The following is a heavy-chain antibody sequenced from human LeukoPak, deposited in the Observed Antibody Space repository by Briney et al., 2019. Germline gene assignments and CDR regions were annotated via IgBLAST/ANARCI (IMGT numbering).Heavy chain of an antibody. Sequence: PGGSLRLSCAASGFTVSSNYMSWVRQAPGKGLEWVGRIKTKTDGGTTDYAAPVKGRFTISRDDSKNTLYLQMNSLKTEDTAVYYCTTGPYYGDLFDLWGRGTLVTVSS. CDR3: TTGPYYGDLFDL. J-gene: IGHJ2*01. CDR1: GFTVSSNY. D-gene: IGHD4-17*01. CDR2: IKTKTDGGTT. V-gene: IGHV3-15*01.